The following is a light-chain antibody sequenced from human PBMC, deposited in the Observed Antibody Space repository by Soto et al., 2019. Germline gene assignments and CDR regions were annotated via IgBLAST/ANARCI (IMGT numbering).Light chain of an antibody. CDR2: AAS. V-gene: IGKV1-39*01. CDR3: QQSYSNTRT. Sequence: DIHMTQSPSSLSASVGNRFTITCRASQSISSYLNWYQKKPGKAPKLLIYAASSLQSGVPSRLSGSGYGTDFTITISSLQNEDFATYYCQQSYSNTRTFGPGTKVDIK. CDR1: QSISSY. J-gene: IGKJ3*01.